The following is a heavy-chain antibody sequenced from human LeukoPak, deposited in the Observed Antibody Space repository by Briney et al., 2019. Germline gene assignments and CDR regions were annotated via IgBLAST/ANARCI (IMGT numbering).Heavy chain of an antibody. Sequence: GXXLRLSCAASGFTFSSYWMSWVRQAPGKGVEGVANIKQDGSEKYYVDPVKGRFTISRDNAKNSLYLQMNSLRAEDTAVYYCARDRVGCSSTSCYNAFDIWGQGTMVTVSS. CDR1: GFTFSSYW. CDR2: IKQDGSEK. V-gene: IGHV3-7*01. D-gene: IGHD2-2*02. J-gene: IGHJ3*02. CDR3: ARDRVGCSSTSCYNAFDI.